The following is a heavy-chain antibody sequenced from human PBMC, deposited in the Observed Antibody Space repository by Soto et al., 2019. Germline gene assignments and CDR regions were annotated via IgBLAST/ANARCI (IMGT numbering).Heavy chain of an antibody. CDR2: IYYSGST. CDR3: ASPGGGRGSYSAFDI. D-gene: IGHD3-16*01. J-gene: IGHJ3*02. Sequence: SETLSLTCTVSGGSISSSSYYWGWIRQPTGKGLEWIGSIYYSGSTYYNPSLKSRVTISVDTSKNQFSLKLSSVIAVDEDVYYCASPGGGRGSYSAFDIWVKRKMATVT. CDR1: GGSISSSSYY. V-gene: IGHV4-39*01.